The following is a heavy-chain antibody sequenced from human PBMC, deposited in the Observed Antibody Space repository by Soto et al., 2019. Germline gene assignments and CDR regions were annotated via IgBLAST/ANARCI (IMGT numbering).Heavy chain of an antibody. V-gene: IGHV1-18*01. CDR1: GYTFTSYG. J-gene: IGHJ4*02. D-gene: IGHD4-17*01. Sequence: VQLVQSGAEVKKPGASVKVSCKASGYTFTSYGISWVRQAPGQGLEWMGWISAYNGNTNYAQKLQFRVTMTTDTTTSPAYMALRSLRSDDTSVYYCARDHLGEQRTVTPEDFDYWGQGTLLTVSS. CDR3: ARDHLGEQRTVTPEDFDY. CDR2: ISAYNGNT.